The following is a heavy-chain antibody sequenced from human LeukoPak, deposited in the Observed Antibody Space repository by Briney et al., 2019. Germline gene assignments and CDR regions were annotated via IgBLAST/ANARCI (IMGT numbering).Heavy chain of an antibody. CDR1: GFTFSSYA. CDR3: AKDWGFSWTGRTWFDY. J-gene: IGHJ4*02. CDR2: ISGSGGST. Sequence: GGSLRLSCAASGFTFSSYAMSWVRQAPGKGLEWVSAISGSGGSTYYADSVKGRFTISRDNSKNTLYLQMNSLGAEDTAVYYCAKDWGFSWTGRTWFDYWGQGTLVTVSS. D-gene: IGHD3/OR15-3a*01. V-gene: IGHV3-23*01.